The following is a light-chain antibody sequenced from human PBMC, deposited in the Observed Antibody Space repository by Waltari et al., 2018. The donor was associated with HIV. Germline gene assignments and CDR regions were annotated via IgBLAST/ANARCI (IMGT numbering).Light chain of an antibody. Sequence: DIQMTQSPSSPSASVGDRLTIPYQPRQGPRKSLAWYQQKPGRAPKVLLHVTSSLGSGVPSRFSGGGAGTYYSLTNSSLQPGDFATYNCQQYYSTPWTYGQATKVEIK. CDR3: QQYYSTPWT. CDR2: VTS. V-gene: IGKV1-NL1*01. J-gene: IGKJ1*01. CDR1: QGPRKS.